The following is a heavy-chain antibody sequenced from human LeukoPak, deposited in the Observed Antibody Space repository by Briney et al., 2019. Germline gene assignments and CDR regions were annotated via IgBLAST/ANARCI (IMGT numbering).Heavy chain of an antibody. Sequence: GGSLRLSCAASGFPFSSYAMTWVRQAPGKGLEWVSAISGSGGSTYYADSVKGRFTISRDNSKNTLYLQMNSLRAEDTAVYYCAKVGVVCSGGSCYYYGMDVWGQGTTVTVSS. J-gene: IGHJ6*02. D-gene: IGHD2-15*01. CDR1: GFPFSSYA. V-gene: IGHV3-23*01. CDR3: AKVGVVCSGGSCYYYGMDV. CDR2: ISGSGGST.